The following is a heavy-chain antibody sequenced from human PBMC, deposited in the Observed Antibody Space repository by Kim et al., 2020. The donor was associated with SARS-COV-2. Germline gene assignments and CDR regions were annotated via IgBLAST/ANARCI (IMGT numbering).Heavy chain of an antibody. CDR2: ISSNGGST. Sequence: GGSLRLSCAASGFTFSSYAMHWVRQAPGKGLEYVSAISSNGGSTYYANSVKGRFTISRDNSKNTLYLQMGSLRAEDMAVYYCARGYCSSTSSHCPEGYDYYGMDVWGQGGTGTVSS. CDR3: ARGYCSSTSSHCPEGYDYYGMDV. D-gene: IGHD2-2*01. J-gene: IGHJ6*01. V-gene: IGHV3-64*01. CDR1: GFTFSSYA.